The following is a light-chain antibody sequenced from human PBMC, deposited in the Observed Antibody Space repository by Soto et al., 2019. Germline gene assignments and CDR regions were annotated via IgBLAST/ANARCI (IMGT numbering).Light chain of an antibody. CDR3: QHYNTFPWT. V-gene: IGKV1-5*01. J-gene: IGKJ1*01. CDR1: QSISSW. CDR2: VAS. Sequence: GDRVTITCRASQSISSWLAWYQEKPGKAPKLLIYVASSLESGVPSRFSGSGSGTEFTLTISSLQPDDFATYYCQHYNTFPWTFGQGTKVEIK.